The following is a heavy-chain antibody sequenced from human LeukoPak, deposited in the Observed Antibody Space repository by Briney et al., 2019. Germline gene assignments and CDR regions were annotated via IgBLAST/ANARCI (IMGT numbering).Heavy chain of an antibody. CDR3: AKGIYGVSGHNIDY. CDR1: GFTVSSNY. CDR2: IYSGGKT. J-gene: IGHJ4*02. V-gene: IGHV3-53*01. Sequence: PGGSLKLSCAASGFTVSSNYMSWVRQAPGKGLEWVSFIYSGGKTFYADSVKGRFTISRDNSKNTLYLLINSLRVEDTAIYYCAKGIYGVSGHNIDYGGQGALVTVSS. D-gene: IGHD4/OR15-4a*01.